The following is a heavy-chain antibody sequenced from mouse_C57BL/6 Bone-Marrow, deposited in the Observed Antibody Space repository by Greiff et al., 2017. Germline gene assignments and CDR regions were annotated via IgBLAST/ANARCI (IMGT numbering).Heavy chain of an antibody. V-gene: IGHV6-3*01. CDR3: HSDYDLAWFAY. D-gene: IGHD2-4*01. Sequence: EVKLEESGGGLVQPGGSMKLSCVASGFTFSNYWMNWVRQSPEKGLEWVAQIRLKSDSYATNYAESGKGRFTISRDDSKSSVYLQMHNLRASDTGIYYCHSDYDLAWFAYWGQGTLVTVSA. CDR1: GFTFSNYW. J-gene: IGHJ3*01. CDR2: IRLKSDSYAT.